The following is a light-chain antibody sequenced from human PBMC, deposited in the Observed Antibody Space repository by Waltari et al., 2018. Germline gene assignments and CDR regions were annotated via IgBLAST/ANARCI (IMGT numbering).Light chain of an antibody. V-gene: IGLV1-40*01. CDR1: SSNIGAGSD. CDR3: QSYDSGQWV. Sequence: QSVLTQPPSVSGAPGQRVTISCTGSSSNIGAGSDVHWYQQFSGTAPKRLIFDNDNRPAGGPDRFSGARSCTSAYLAITGRQTDDEADYFCQSYDSGQWVFGGGTKVTVL. CDR2: DND. J-gene: IGLJ3*02.